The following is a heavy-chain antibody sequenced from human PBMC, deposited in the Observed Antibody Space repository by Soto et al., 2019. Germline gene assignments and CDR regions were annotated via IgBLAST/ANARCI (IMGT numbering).Heavy chain of an antibody. J-gene: IGHJ6*02. CDR2: MNPNSGNT. Sequence: SKASGYTFTSYDINWVRQATGQGLEWMGWMNPNSGNTGYAQKFQGRVTMTRNTSISTAYMELSSLRSEDTAVYYCARVCGYDCHYGMDVWGQGTTVTVSS. CDR1: GYTFTSYD. V-gene: IGHV1-8*01. D-gene: IGHD5-12*01. CDR3: ARVCGYDCHYGMDV.